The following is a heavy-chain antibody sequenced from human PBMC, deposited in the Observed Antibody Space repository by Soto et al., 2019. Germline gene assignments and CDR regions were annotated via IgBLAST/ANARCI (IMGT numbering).Heavy chain of an antibody. D-gene: IGHD2-21*02. CDR2: MYNTGST. CDR3: ARDLWGYCGADCYPLDV. J-gene: IGHJ6*02. CDR1: GGSISSYY. Sequence: SETLSLTCTVSGGSISSYYWSWIRQPPGKGLEWIGYMYNTGSTIYNPSLKSRVTTSVDTSKNQFSLKLNSVTAADTAVYYCARDLWGYCGADCYPLDVWGQGTTVT. V-gene: IGHV4-59*01.